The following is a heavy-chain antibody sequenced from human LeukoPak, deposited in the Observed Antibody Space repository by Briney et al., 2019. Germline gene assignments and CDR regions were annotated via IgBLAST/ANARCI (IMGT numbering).Heavy chain of an antibody. CDR2: IIPIFGTA. CDR1: GGTFSSYA. D-gene: IGHD2-21*02. CDR3: ALVVVTAMSYDAFDI. V-gene: IGHV1-69*05. J-gene: IGHJ3*02. Sequence: SVKVSCKASGGTFSSYAISWVRQAPGQGLEWMGGIIPIFGTANYAQKFQGRVTITTDESTSTACMELSSLRSEDTAVYYCALVVVTAMSYDAFDIWGQGTMVTVSS.